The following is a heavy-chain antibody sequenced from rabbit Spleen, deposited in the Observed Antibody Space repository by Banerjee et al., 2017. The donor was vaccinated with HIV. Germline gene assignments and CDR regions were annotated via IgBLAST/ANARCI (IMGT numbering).Heavy chain of an antibody. D-gene: IGHD4-1*01. V-gene: IGHV1S45*01. J-gene: IGHJ6*01. CDR3: ARDLLGVIGWNFGW. CDR1: GFSFNVDYV. CDR2: INAATAKP. Sequence: QEQLEESGGDLVKPDGSLTLTCTASGFSFNVDYVMCWVRQAPGKGLEWIACINAATAKPVYATWAKGRFTISRTSSTTVTLRMTSLTAADRATYFCARDLLGVIGWNFGWWGPGTLVTVS.